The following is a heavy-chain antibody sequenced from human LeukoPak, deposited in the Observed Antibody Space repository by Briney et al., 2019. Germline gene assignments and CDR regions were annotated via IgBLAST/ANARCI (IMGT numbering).Heavy chain of an antibody. CDR2: INPSGGST. Sequence: ASVKVSRKTSGYTFTNYYMHWVRQAPGQGLEWMGIINPSGGSTNYVQKFQGRVTMTRDTSTSTVSMELGSLRSEDTAMYYCARDEARDGYTNYLDYWGQGTLVTVSS. V-gene: IGHV1-46*01. CDR3: ARDEARDGYTNYLDY. D-gene: IGHD5-24*01. J-gene: IGHJ4*02. CDR1: GYTFTNYY.